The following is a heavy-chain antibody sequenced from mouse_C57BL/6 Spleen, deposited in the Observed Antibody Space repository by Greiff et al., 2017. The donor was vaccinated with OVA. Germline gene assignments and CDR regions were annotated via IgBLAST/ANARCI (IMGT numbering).Heavy chain of an antibody. D-gene: IGHD2-2*01. CDR3: ARGRGYDNAMDY. V-gene: IGHV3-6*01. Sequence: EVQLQESGPGLVKPSQSLSLTCSVTGYSITSGYYWDWIRQFPGNKLEWMGYISYDGSNNYNPSLKNRISITRDTSKNQFFLKLNSVTTEDTATYYCARGRGYDNAMDYWGQGTSVTVSS. J-gene: IGHJ4*01. CDR2: ISYDGSN. CDR1: GYSITSGYY.